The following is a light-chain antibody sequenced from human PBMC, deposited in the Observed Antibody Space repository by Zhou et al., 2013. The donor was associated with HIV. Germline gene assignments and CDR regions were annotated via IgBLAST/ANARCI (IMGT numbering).Light chain of an antibody. Sequence: EIVLTQSPGTLSLSPGERATLSCRASHTVTSNYLAWYQHKPGQGPRLLIYGTFTRATGIPDRFSGSGSGTDFTLTISRLEPEDFAVYYCQQYGSSPPKTFGQGTKVEIK. CDR1: HTVTSNY. CDR3: QQYGSSPPKT. J-gene: IGKJ1*01. CDR2: GTF. V-gene: IGKV3-20*01.